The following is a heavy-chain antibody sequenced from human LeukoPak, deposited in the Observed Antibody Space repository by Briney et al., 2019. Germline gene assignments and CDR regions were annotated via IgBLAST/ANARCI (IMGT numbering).Heavy chain of an antibody. J-gene: IGHJ4*02. CDR3: ARENYYSSSTRGLFDY. D-gene: IGHD6-6*01. CDR2: INPNSGGT. Sequence: ASVKVSCKASGYTFTGYYMHWVRQAPGQGLEWMGWINPNSGGTNYAQKFQGRVTMTRDTSISTAYMELSRLRSDDTAVYYRARENYYSSSTRGLFDYWGQGTLVTVSS. V-gene: IGHV1-2*02. CDR1: GYTFTGYY.